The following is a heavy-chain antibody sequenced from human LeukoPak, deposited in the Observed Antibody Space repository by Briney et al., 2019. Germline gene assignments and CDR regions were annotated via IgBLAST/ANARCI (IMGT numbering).Heavy chain of an antibody. CDR2: IHYSGST. V-gene: IGHV4-39*07. D-gene: IGHD1-1*01. Sequence: PSETLSLTCTVSGGSISSSRYYWGWIRQPPGKGLEWIGSIHYSGSTYYNPSLKSRPTISVDTSKNQFSLKLSSVTAADTAVYYCARGSATGLAYWGQGNLVTVS. CDR1: GGSISSSRYY. J-gene: IGHJ4*02. CDR3: ARGSATGLAY.